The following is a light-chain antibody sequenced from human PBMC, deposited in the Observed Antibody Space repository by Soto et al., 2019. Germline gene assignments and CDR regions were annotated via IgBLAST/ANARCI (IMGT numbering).Light chain of an antibody. CDR1: SSNIGSNT. CDR2: SNN. V-gene: IGLV1-44*01. Sequence: SVLTQPPPASGTPGQRVTISCSGSSSNIGSNTVDYYQQLPGTAPKLLIYSNNQRPSGVPDRFSGSRSGSSASLAITGLQAEDEADYYCQSYESGVTGSVFGTGTKVTVL. J-gene: IGLJ1*01. CDR3: QSYESGVTGSV.